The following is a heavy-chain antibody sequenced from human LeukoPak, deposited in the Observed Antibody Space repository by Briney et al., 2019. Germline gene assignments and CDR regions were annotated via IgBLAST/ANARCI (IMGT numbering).Heavy chain of an antibody. CDR2: IKQDGSEK. V-gene: IGHV3-7*01. Sequence: GGSLRLSCAASGFTLSSYWMSWVRQAPGKGLEWVANIKQDGSEKYYVDSVKGRFTISGDNAKNSLYLQMNSLRAEDTAVYYCARDFRSYFVFDIWGQGTMVTVSS. CDR1: GFTLSSYW. CDR3: ARDFRSYFVFDI. D-gene: IGHD2/OR15-2a*01. J-gene: IGHJ3*02.